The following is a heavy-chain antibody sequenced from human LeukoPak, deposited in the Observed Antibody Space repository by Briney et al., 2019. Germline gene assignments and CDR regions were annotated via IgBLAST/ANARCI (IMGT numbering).Heavy chain of an antibody. J-gene: IGHJ4*02. V-gene: IGHV4-34*01. CDR2: IYYSGST. CDR1: GGSFSGYY. D-gene: IGHD6-13*01. CDR3: ARTSIAAAAPLFDY. Sequence: SETLSLTCAVYGGSFSGYYWGGIGQPQGKGLGGIGSIYYSGSTYYNPSLKSRVTISVDTSKNQFSLKLSSVTAADTAVYYCARTSIAAAAPLFDYWGQGTLVTVSS.